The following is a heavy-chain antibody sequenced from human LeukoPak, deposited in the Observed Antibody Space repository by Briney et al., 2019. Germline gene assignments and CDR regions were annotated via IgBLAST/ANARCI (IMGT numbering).Heavy chain of an antibody. CDR1: GYTFTGYY. CDR2: INPNSGGT. CDR3: ARDGTAYSSGWRANWFDP. V-gene: IGHV1-2*02. D-gene: IGHD6-19*01. Sequence: GASVKVSCKASGYTFTGYYMHWVRQAPGQGLEWMGWINPNSGGTNYAQKFQGRVTMTRDTSISTAYMELSRLRSDDTAVYYCARDGTAYSSGWRANWFDPWGQGTLVTVSS. J-gene: IGHJ5*02.